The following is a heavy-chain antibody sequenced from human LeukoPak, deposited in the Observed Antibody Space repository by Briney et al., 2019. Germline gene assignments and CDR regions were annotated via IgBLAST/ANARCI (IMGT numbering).Heavy chain of an antibody. V-gene: IGHV3-23*01. CDR2: ISGSGGST. D-gene: IGHD3-22*01. J-gene: IGHJ5*02. CDR3: AKDGESYYSMIVVVNIWFDP. Sequence: GGSLRLSCAALGFSFDDHGMSWVRQAPGKGLEWVSAISGSGGSTYYADSVKGRFTISRGNSKNTLYLQMNSLRAEDTAVYYCAKDGESYYSMIVVVNIWFDPWGQGTLVTVSS. CDR1: GFSFDDHG.